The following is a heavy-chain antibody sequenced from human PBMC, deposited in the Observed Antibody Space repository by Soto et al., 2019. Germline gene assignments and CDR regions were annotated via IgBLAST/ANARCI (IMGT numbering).Heavy chain of an antibody. CDR3: ARHLLAVGYRSGD. J-gene: IGHJ4*02. CDR1: GDTFTSYA. Sequence: SVKVSCKTSGDTFTSYAINWVRQAPGQGLEWVGGIIPLFRTTNYAQKFQERVTITADDSTNTAYMELSSLRSEDTAVYYCARHLLAVGYRSGDWGRGTLVTVSS. D-gene: IGHD6-19*01. CDR2: IIPLFRTT. V-gene: IGHV1-69*13.